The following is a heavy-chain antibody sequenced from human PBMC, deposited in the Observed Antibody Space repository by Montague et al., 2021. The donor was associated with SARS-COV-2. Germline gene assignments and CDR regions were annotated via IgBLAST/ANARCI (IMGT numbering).Heavy chain of an antibody. J-gene: IGHJ5*02. Sequence: PALVKPTQTLTLTCTFSGISLSTSGEGVAWIRQPPGKALEWLALIYWDDDERYSPSMRSRLTITKDTSENQVVLRMTNMDPMDTATYYCAPLGFDSRSYYTPHNWFDPWGQGILVTVSS. CDR3: APLGFDSRSYYTPHNWFDP. CDR1: GISLSTSGEG. CDR2: IYWDDDE. D-gene: IGHD3-10*01. V-gene: IGHV2-5*02.